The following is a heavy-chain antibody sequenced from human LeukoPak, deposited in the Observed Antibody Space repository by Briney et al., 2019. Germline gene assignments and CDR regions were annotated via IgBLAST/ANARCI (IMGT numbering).Heavy chain of an antibody. Sequence: SETLSLTCAVSGGSFSGYYWSWIRQPPGKGLEWIGEINHSGSTNYNPSLKSRVTISVDTSKNQFSLKLSSVTAADTAVYYCARTTGEDSSGYDYWGQGTLVTVSS. D-gene: IGHD3-22*01. V-gene: IGHV4-34*01. CDR3: ARTTGEDSSGYDY. J-gene: IGHJ4*02. CDR1: GGSFSGYY. CDR2: INHSGST.